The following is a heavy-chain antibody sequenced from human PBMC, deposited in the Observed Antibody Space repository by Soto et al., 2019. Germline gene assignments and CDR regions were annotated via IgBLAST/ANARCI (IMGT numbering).Heavy chain of an antibody. CDR3: ARDVGYNWNYGAFDI. Sequence: SVKVSCKASGGTFSSYAISWVRQAPGQGLEWMGRIIPIFGTANYAQKFQGRVTITADESTSTAYMELSSLRSEDTAVYYCARDVGYNWNYGAFDIWGQGTMVTVSS. CDR2: IIPIFGTA. J-gene: IGHJ3*02. CDR1: GGTFSSYA. D-gene: IGHD1-7*01. V-gene: IGHV1-69*13.